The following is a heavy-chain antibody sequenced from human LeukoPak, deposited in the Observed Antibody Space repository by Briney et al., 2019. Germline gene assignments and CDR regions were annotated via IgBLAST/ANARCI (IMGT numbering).Heavy chain of an antibody. CDR1: GFTFGDYI. V-gene: IGHV3-7*01. CDR2: IIQDGSEK. Sequence: GGSLRLSCTTSGFTFGDYIMSWVRQAPGKGLEWVANIIQDGSEKYYVDSVKGRFTISRDNAKSSLYLQMNSLRAEDTAVYYCAREGGWYTDYWGQGTLVTVSS. J-gene: IGHJ4*02. CDR3: AREGGWYTDY. D-gene: IGHD6-19*01.